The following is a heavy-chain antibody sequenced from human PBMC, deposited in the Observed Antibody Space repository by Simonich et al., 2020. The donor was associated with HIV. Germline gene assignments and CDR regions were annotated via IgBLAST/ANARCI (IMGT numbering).Heavy chain of an antibody. CDR1: GGSISSYY. Sequence: QVQLQGSGPGLVKPSETLSLTCTVSGGSISSYYWSWIRQPAGKGLEWIGRIYTRGSTNYNPSLKRRVTISVDKSKNQLSLKVSSVTAADTAVYYCARDLITYGFDYWGQGTLVTVSS. CDR3: ARDLITYGFDY. D-gene: IGHD2-8*01. CDR2: IYTRGST. V-gene: IGHV4-4*07. J-gene: IGHJ4*02.